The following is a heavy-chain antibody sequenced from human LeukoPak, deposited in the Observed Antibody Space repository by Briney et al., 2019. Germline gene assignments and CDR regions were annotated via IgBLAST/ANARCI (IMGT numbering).Heavy chain of an antibody. CDR2: ISYDGSNK. CDR1: GFTFSSYV. CDR3: AKVSSSWYNAEYDY. J-gene: IGHJ4*02. D-gene: IGHD6-13*01. Sequence: GRSLRLSCAASGFTFSSYVMHWVRQAPGKGLEWVAVISYDGSNKYYADSVKGRFTISRDNSKNTLYLQMNSLRAEDTAVYYCAKVSSSWYNAEYDYWGQGTLVTVSS. V-gene: IGHV3-30*18.